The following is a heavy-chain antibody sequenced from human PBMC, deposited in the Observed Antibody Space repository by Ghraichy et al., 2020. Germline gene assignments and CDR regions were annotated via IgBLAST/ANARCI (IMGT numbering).Heavy chain of an antibody. CDR1: GFTFSSYA. CDR2: INSKGDST. CDR3: ARTSGPYLYAGLDC. J-gene: IGHJ4*02. Sequence: GGSLRLSCAVSGFTFSSYAMYWVRQAPGKGLEYVSAINSKGDSTFYANSVKGRFTISRDNSKNTLYLQMGSLRADDTALYYCARTSGPYLYAGLDCWGQGALVTVSS. V-gene: IGHV3-64*01. D-gene: IGHD3-10*01.